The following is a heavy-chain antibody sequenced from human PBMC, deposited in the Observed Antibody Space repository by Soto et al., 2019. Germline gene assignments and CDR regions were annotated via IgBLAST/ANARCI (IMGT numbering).Heavy chain of an antibody. CDR3: AAERMAVAGTSWFDP. D-gene: IGHD6-19*01. CDR2: IVVGSGNT. Sequence: ASVKVSCKASGFTFTSSAVQWVRQARGQRLEWIGWIVVGSGNTNYAQKFQERVTITRDMSTSTAYMELSSLRSEDTAVYYCAAERMAVAGTSWFDPWGQGTLVTVSS. J-gene: IGHJ5*02. CDR1: GFTFTSSA. V-gene: IGHV1-58*01.